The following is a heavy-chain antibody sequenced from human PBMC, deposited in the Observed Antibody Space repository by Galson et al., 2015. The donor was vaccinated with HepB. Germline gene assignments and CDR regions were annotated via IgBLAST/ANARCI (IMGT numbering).Heavy chain of an antibody. D-gene: IGHD6-13*01. Sequence: SVKVSCKASGGTFSSYAISWVRQAPGQGLEWMGRIIPILGIANYAQKFQGRVTITADKSTSTAYMELSSLRSEDTAVYYCARDNPSVAGDAFDIWGQGTMVTVSS. CDR3: ARDNPSVAGDAFDI. CDR1: GGTFSSYA. CDR2: IIPILGIA. V-gene: IGHV1-69*04. J-gene: IGHJ3*02.